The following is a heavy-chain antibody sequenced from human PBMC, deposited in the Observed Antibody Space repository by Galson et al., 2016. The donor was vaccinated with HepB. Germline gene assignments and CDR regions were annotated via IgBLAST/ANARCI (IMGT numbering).Heavy chain of an antibody. Sequence: SVKVSCKASGYTYTESGISWVRQAPGQGLEWVGWISTYNGRAYYAQNLQDRVTMTTDTSTRTAYMELRSLRSDDTAVYYCAREAEWQPNRIDFWGQGTLVTVSS. V-gene: IGHV1-18*01. J-gene: IGHJ4*02. CDR1: GYTYTESG. CDR2: ISTYNGRA. CDR3: AREAEWQPNRIDF. D-gene: IGHD1-26*01.